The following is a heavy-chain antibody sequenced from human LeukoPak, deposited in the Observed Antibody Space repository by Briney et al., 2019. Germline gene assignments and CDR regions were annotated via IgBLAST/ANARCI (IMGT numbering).Heavy chain of an antibody. Sequence: GGSLRLSCAASGFTFSSYGMHWVRQAPGKGLEWVSSISSSSSYIYYADSVKGRFTISRDNAKNSLYLQMNSLRAEDTAVYYCAKDGVWFGESTPPYYYYMDVWGKGTTVTISS. CDR2: ISSSSSYI. V-gene: IGHV3-21*01. J-gene: IGHJ6*03. CDR3: AKDGVWFGESTPPYYYYMDV. CDR1: GFTFSSYG. D-gene: IGHD3-10*01.